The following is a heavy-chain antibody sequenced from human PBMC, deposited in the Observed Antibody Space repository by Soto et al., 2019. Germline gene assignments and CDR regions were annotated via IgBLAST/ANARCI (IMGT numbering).Heavy chain of an antibody. Sequence: SETLSLTCTVSGGSVSSGSYYWSWIRQPPGKGLEWIGYIYYSGSTNYNPSLKSRVTISVDTSKNQFSLKLSSVTAADTAVYYCARALTSYYYDSSGPSDVWGQGTTVTVSS. J-gene: IGHJ6*02. CDR3: ARALTSYYYDSSGPSDV. V-gene: IGHV4-61*01. CDR2: IYYSGST. D-gene: IGHD3-22*01. CDR1: GGSVSSGSYY.